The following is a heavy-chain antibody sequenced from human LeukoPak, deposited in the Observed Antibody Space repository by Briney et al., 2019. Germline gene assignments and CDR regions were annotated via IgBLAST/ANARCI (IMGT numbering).Heavy chain of an antibody. CDR1: GFVVSTKY. J-gene: IGHJ4*02. D-gene: IGHD6-19*01. CDR3: AKDSSSSGFSAACNFDY. Sequence: PGGSLRLSCVASGFVVSTKYMSWARQAPGKGLEWVSAISGSGTYTYYADSVKGRFTISRDNSRNTLHMQMNSLRAEDTAVYYCAKDSSSSGFSAACNFDYWGQGTLVAVSS. CDR2: ISGSGTYT. V-gene: IGHV3-23*01.